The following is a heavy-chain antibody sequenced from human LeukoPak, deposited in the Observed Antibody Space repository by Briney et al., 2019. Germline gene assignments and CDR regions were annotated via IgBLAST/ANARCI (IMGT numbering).Heavy chain of an antibody. Sequence: ASVKVSCKASGYTFTSYYMNWVRQAPGQGLEWMGKINPSDGTTDFAQNFQGRVTMTRDTSTSTVYMELSSLRSKDTAVYYCVRGWWGTDYGWTNWFDPWGQGTLVTVSS. CDR2: INPSDGTT. V-gene: IGHV1-46*01. CDR1: GYTFTSYY. J-gene: IGHJ5*02. D-gene: IGHD4-17*01. CDR3: VRGWWGTDYGWTNWFDP.